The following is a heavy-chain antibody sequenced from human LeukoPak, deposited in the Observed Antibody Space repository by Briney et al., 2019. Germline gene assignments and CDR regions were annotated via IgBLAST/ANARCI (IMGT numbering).Heavy chain of an antibody. CDR1: GYTFTGYY. CDR2: INPNSGGT. V-gene: IGHV1-2*02. D-gene: IGHD3-10*01. Sequence: ASVKVSCKASGYTFTGYYMHWVRQAPGQGLEWMGWINPNSGGTNYAQKFQGRVTITADKSTSTAYMELSSLRSEDTAVYYCARDLENYYGSGSRYNWFDPWGQGTLVTVSS. J-gene: IGHJ5*02. CDR3: ARDLENYYGSGSRYNWFDP.